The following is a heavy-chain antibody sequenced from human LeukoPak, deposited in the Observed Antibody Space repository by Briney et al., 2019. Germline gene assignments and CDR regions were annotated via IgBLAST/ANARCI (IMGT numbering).Heavy chain of an antibody. CDR1: GFTFSDYA. D-gene: IGHD2-2*01. J-gene: IGHJ4*02. V-gene: IGHV3-23*01. CDR2: ISGGGDSA. CDR3: AKLGCTGTICYANY. Sequence: QPGGSLRLSCAASGFTFSDYAMTWVRQTPGKGLEWVSVISGGGDSADYADSVKGRFTISRDNSKNTLYLQMNSLRAEDTALYYCAKLGCTGTICYANYWGQGTLVTVSS.